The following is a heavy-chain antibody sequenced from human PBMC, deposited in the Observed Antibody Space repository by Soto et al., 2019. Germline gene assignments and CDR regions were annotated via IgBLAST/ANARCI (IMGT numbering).Heavy chain of an antibody. J-gene: IGHJ6*02. D-gene: IGHD3-10*01. V-gene: IGHV1-69*01. CDR2: IIPIFGTA. Sequence: QVQLVQSEAEVKKPGSSVKVSCKASGGTFSSYAISWVRQAPGQGLEWMGGIIPIFGTANYAQKLQGRVTITADESTSTAYMELSSLRSEDTAVYYCTLSGNGHYYYGMDVWGQGTTVTVSS. CDR3: TLSGNGHYYYGMDV. CDR1: GGTFSSYA.